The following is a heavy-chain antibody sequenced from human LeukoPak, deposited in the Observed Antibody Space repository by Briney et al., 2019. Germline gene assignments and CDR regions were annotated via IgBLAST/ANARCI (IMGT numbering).Heavy chain of an antibody. CDR3: ARGGEYYDSSGYYYHPVYFDY. J-gene: IGHJ4*02. Sequence: PSETLSLTCTVSGGSISSGSYYWSWIRQPAGKGLEWIGRIYTSGSTNYNPSLKSRVTISVDTSKNQFSLKLSSVTAADTAVYYCARGGEYYDSSGYYYHPVYFDYWGQGTLVTVSS. CDR2: IYTSGST. CDR1: GGSISSGSYY. D-gene: IGHD3-22*01. V-gene: IGHV4-61*02.